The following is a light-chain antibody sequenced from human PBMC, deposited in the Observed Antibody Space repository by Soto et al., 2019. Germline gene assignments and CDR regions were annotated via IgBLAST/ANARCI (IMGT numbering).Light chain of an antibody. V-gene: IGKV1-12*01. Sequence: DIQMTQSPSSVSASVGDRVNITCRASQHIGNFLAWYQQTPGKAPKLLIHSASSLYRGVPSRFSGGTTVTDFTLTIXXXXXXDFATYFCQQTXXXPRTFGP. CDR3: QQTXXXPRT. CDR1: QHIGNF. CDR2: SAS. J-gene: IGKJ3*01.